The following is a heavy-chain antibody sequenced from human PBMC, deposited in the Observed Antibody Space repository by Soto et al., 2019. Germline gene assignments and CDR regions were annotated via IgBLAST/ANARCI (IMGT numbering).Heavy chain of an antibody. Sequence: QVQLQQWGAGLLKPSETLSLTCAVYGGSFSGYYWSWIRQPPGKGLEWIGEINHSGSTNYNPSLMSRVTISVDTSKNQFSLKLSSVTAADTAVYYCARGTLTHDYYYYYYMDVWGKGTTVTVSS. J-gene: IGHJ6*03. V-gene: IGHV4-34*01. CDR1: GGSFSGYY. CDR2: INHSGST. D-gene: IGHD3-9*01. CDR3: ARGTLTHDYYYYYYMDV.